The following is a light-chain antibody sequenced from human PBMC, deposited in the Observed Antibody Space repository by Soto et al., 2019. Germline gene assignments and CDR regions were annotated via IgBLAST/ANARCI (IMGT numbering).Light chain of an antibody. CDR2: DAS. CDR1: QSVGSY. Sequence: EIVLTQSPATLSLSPGERATLSCSASQSVGSYLAWSQHKPGQPPMLLIYDASNRSTGLPARFSGSGSGTDFPLTISSLEPEDFAVYYCQQRSNWSPTWTFGQGTKVDIK. J-gene: IGKJ1*01. V-gene: IGKV3-11*01. CDR3: QQRSNWSPTWT.